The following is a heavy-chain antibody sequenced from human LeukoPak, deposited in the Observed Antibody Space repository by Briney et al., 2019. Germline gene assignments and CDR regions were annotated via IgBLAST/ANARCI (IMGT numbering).Heavy chain of an antibody. CDR3: AKKGQADDDGKPD. CDR2: IDRGVGNT. Sequence: GGSLRLSCAASGFTFSIYDLSWVRQAPGKGLECVSAIDRGVGNTYYADSVRGRFTISRDNPKNTLYLQMNNLRVDDTAVYYCAKKGQADDDGKPDWGQGTLVTVSS. CDR1: GFTFSIYD. J-gene: IGHJ4*02. V-gene: IGHV3-23*01. D-gene: IGHD1-1*01.